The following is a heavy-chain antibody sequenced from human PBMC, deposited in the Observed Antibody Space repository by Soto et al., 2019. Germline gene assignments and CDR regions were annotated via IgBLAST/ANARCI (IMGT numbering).Heavy chain of an antibody. J-gene: IGHJ4*02. CDR2: ISYSGST. Sequence: ASETLCLTCTVSSGSMNSHHWNWIRQPPGKGLDWIGYISYSGSTDYNPSLKSRVTISVDTSKNQFSLNLNSVTAADTAVYYCASYRYSSSSGFDSWGQGTLVTVS. CDR3: ASYRYSSSSGFDS. D-gene: IGHD6-13*01. CDR1: SGSMNSHH. V-gene: IGHV4-59*11.